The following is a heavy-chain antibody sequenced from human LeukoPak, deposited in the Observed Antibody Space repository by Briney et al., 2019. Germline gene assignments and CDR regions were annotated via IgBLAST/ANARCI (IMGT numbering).Heavy chain of an antibody. CDR1: GFTFSSYA. D-gene: IGHD6-13*01. CDR3: APARSSSWYPFDY. J-gene: IGHJ4*02. Sequence: GGSLRLSCAASGFTFSSYAMHWVRQAPGKGLEWVAVISYDGSNKYYADSVKGRFTISRDNSKNTLYLQMNSLRAEDTAVYYCAPARSSSWYPFDYWGQGTLVTVSS. V-gene: IGHV3-30-3*01. CDR2: ISYDGSNK.